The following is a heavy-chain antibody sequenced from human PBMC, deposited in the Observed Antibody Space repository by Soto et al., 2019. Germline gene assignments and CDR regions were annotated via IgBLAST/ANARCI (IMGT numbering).Heavy chain of an antibody. CDR1: GFTFRAYC. V-gene: IGHV3-7*03. J-gene: IGHJ6*02. D-gene: IGHD1-26*01. CDR2: IKKDGNEK. Sequence: GGSLRLSCEASGFTFRAYCITWGRQAPGKGLEWVANIKKDGNEKYYVDSVKGRFTISRDNAKSCLYLQMNSLTAVDTAVYYCVRGRGLDGSPYYYYYGMDVWGRGTTVTVSS. CDR3: VRGRGLDGSPYYYYYGMDV.